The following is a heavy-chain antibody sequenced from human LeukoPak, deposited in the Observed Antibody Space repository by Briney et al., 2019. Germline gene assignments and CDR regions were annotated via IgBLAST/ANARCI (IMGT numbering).Heavy chain of an antibody. V-gene: IGHV4-59*01. CDR1: GDSISSYY. CDR3: ARVENTSGWRFDP. Sequence: SETLSLTCTVSGDSISSYYWSWIRQPPGKGLEWIGYIYYSGSTSYNPSLKSRVTISVDTSKNQFSLKVSSVTAADTALYYCARVENTSGWRFDPWGQGTLVTVSS. CDR2: IYYSGST. J-gene: IGHJ5*02. D-gene: IGHD6-19*01.